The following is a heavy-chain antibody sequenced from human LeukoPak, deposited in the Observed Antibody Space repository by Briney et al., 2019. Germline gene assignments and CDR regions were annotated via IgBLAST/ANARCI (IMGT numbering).Heavy chain of an antibody. J-gene: IGHJ4*02. Sequence: SVKVSCKASGGTFSSYAISWVRQAPGQGLEWMGGTIPIFGTANYAQKFQGRVTITTDESTSTAYMELSSLRSEDTAVYYCASGVRFLEWLNYFDYWGQGTLVTGSS. D-gene: IGHD3-3*01. V-gene: IGHV1-69*05. CDR1: GGTFSSYA. CDR2: TIPIFGTA. CDR3: ASGVRFLEWLNYFDY.